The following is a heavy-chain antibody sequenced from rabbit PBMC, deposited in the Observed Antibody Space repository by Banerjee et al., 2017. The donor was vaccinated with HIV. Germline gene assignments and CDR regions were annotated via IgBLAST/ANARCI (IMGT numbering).Heavy chain of an antibody. CDR3: ARDRSTMTMVIPNYYFNL. CDR2: IDPVFGST. D-gene: IGHD2-1*01. CDR1: GFDFSSYG. Sequence: QLKESGGGLVQPGGSLKLSCKASGFDFSSYGVSWVRQAPGKGLEWIGYIDPVFGSTYYASWVNGRFTISSHNAQNTLYLQLNSLTAADTATYFCARDRSTMTMVIPNYYFNLWGPGTLVTVS. J-gene: IGHJ4*01. V-gene: IGHV1S7*01.